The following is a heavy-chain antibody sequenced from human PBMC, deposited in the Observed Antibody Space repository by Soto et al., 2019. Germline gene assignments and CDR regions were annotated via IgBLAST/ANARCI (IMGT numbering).Heavy chain of an antibody. J-gene: IGHJ4*02. D-gene: IGHD6-19*01. Sequence: QVQLVQSGAEVKEPGASVKVSCKASGYTCISYGISRVRQAPGQGLEWMGWINAFNGSTNYAQKLQGRVTMTRDTSTSTAYMVLRSLRSDDTAVYYCARDPVAGTYFDYWGQGTLVTVSS. V-gene: IGHV1-18*01. CDR3: ARDPVAGTYFDY. CDR1: GYTCISYG. CDR2: INAFNGST.